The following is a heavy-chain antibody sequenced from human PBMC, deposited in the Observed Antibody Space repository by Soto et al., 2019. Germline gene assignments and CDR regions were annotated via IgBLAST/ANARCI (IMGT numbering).Heavy chain of an antibody. CDR2: VHPNGSN. CDR3: ARGKPSGYRFGHRNFVYYGLDV. Sequence: SGALSLTCAVFSFCLGDHYLAWIRQSPDKGLEWICEVHPNGSNDHNASPKSRLTSSLETSKNQFSLMEASVPAADTTAYFGARGKPSGYRFGHRNFVYYGLDVWGPGTTVTVSS. J-gene: IGHJ6*02. D-gene: IGHD5-18*01. V-gene: IGHV4-34*01. CDR1: SFCLGDHY.